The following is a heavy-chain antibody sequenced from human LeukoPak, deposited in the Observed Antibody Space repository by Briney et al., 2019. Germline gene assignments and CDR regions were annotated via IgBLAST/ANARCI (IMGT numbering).Heavy chain of an antibody. J-gene: IGHJ4*02. D-gene: IGHD1-26*01. Sequence: GGSLRLACAAYGFTFSSYSMNWVRQAPGKGLDWFSHITASGTAMFYADSVKGRFTISRDNAKNSLYLQMNSLRDEDTAVYYCASSGSYRFDYWGQGTLVTVSS. CDR2: ITASGTAM. CDR1: GFTFSSYS. V-gene: IGHV3-48*02. CDR3: ASSGSYRFDY.